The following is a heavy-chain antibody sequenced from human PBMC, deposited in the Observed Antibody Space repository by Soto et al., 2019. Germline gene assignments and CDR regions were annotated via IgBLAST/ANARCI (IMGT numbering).Heavy chain of an antibody. V-gene: IGHV3-74*01. J-gene: IGHJ4*02. CDR1: GFTFSSYW. CDR2: LNTDGSSP. Sequence: GGSLRLSCAASGFTFSSYWMHWVRQAPGKGLVWVSRLNTDGSSPTYADSVRGRFTISRDNAKNTLYLQMNSLRVEDMAVYYCASRSYSGYDSGDYWGLGTLVTVSS. D-gene: IGHD5-12*01. CDR3: ASRSYSGYDSGDY.